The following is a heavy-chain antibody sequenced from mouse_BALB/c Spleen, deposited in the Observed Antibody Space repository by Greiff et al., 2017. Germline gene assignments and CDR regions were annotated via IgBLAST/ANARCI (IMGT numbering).Heavy chain of an antibody. Sequence: QVQLKESGAELVRPGTSVKVSCKASGYAFTNYLIKWVKQRPGQGLEWIGVINPGSGGTNYNEKFKGKATLTADKSSSTAYMQLSSLTSDDSAVYFCAKNRYGGAMDYWGQGTSVTVSS. J-gene: IGHJ4*01. D-gene: IGHD2-14*01. CDR3: AKNRYGGAMDY. V-gene: IGHV1-54*01. CDR2: INPGSGGT. CDR1: GYAFTNYL.